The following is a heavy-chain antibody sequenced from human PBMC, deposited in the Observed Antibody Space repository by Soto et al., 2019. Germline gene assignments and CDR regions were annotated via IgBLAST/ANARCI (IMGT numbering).Heavy chain of an antibody. CDR3: ATSPHCGGDCYDLDS. CDR1: GYRFTAYW. Sequence: PGESLKISCKGSGYRFTAYWINWVRQMPGRGLEWMGRIDPSDSDSKYSLSFEGHVSFSADKSISTAYLQWSSLRSSDTAMYFCATSPHCGGDCYDLDSWGQGTLVTVSS. D-gene: IGHD2-21*01. J-gene: IGHJ4*02. V-gene: IGHV5-10-1*01. CDR2: IDPSDSDS.